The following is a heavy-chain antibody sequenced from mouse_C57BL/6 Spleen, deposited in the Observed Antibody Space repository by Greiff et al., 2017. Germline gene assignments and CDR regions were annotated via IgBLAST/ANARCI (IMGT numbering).Heavy chain of an antibody. Sequence: QVQLQQPGAELVKPGASVKLSCKASGYTFTSYWMHWVKQRPGQGLEWIGMIHPNSGSTNYNEKFKSKATLTVDKASSTAYMQLSSLTSEDSAVYYCARNYDYAFAYWGQGTLVTVSA. V-gene: IGHV1-64*01. J-gene: IGHJ3*01. CDR3: ARNYDYAFAY. CDR1: GYTFTSYW. CDR2: IHPNSGST. D-gene: IGHD2-4*01.